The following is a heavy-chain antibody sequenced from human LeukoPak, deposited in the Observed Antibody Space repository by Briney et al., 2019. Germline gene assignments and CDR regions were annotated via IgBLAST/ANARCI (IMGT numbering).Heavy chain of an antibody. J-gene: IGHJ6*04. CDR2: ISYDGSNK. D-gene: IGHD2-15*01. V-gene: IGHV3-30*18. CDR3: AKDIDCSGGSCYTWGYYGMDV. CDR1: GFTFSSYG. Sequence: GGSLRLSCAASGFTFSSYGMHWVRQAPGKGLEWVAVISYDGSNKYYADSVKGRFTISRDNSKNTLYLQMNSLRAEDTAVYYCAKDIDCSGGSCYTWGYYGMDVWGKGTRSPSPQ.